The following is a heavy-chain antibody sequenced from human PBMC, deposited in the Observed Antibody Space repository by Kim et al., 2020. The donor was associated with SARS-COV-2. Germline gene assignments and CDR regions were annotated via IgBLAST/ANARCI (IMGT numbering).Heavy chain of an antibody. V-gene: IGHV4-34*01. J-gene: IGHJ4*02. D-gene: IGHD6-6*01. CDR1: GGSFSGYY. CDR2: INHSGST. Sequence: SETLSLTCAVYGGSFSGYYWSWIRQPPGKGLEWIGEINHSGSTNYNPSLKSRVTISVDTSKNQFSLKLSSVTAADTAVYYCARGLYSSSSGQDYWGQGTL. CDR3: ARGLYSSSSGQDY.